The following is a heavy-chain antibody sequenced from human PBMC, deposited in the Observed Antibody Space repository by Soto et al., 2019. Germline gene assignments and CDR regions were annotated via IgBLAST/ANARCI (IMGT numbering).Heavy chain of an antibody. CDR1: GFTFSSYA. J-gene: IGHJ4*02. V-gene: IGHV3-23*01. CDR2: ISGSRDST. D-gene: IGHD3-22*01. CDR3: AKSTLVVVVIHEFDY. Sequence: PGGSLRLSCTASGFTFSSYAMSWVRQAPGKGLEWVSAISGSRDSTYYADSVKGRFTISRDNSRNTLYLQMNSLGAEDTAIYYCAKSTLVVVVIHEFDYWGQGASVTVSS.